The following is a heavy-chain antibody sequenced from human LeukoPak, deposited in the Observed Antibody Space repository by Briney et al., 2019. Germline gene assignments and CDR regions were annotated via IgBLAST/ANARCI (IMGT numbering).Heavy chain of an antibody. D-gene: IGHD2-15*01. V-gene: IGHV3-21*01. CDR2: ISSSSSYI. J-gene: IGHJ4*02. CDR1: GFTFGSYT. Sequence: PGGSLRLSCAASGFTFGSYTMNWVRQAPGKGLEWVSSISSSSSYIYYADSVKGRFTISRDNAKNSLYLQMNSLRAEDTAVYYCARDQFQDIVVVVAATLDYWGQGTLVTVSS. CDR3: ARDQFQDIVVVVAATLDY.